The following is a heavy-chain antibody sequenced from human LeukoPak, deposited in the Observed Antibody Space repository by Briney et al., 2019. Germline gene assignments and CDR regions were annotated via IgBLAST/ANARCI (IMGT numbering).Heavy chain of an antibody. J-gene: IGHJ4*02. Sequence: KTSETLSLTCTVSGGSISSSSFFWSWIRQSPGKGLEWIAYIYYSGATNYNPSLKGRATISVGRSQNQFSLRLSSVTAADTAVYFCARGPAGGYLDCWGQGTLVTVSS. CDR1: GGSISSSSFF. CDR3: ARGPAGGYLDC. V-gene: IGHV4-61*01. CDR2: IYYSGAT. D-gene: IGHD4-23*01.